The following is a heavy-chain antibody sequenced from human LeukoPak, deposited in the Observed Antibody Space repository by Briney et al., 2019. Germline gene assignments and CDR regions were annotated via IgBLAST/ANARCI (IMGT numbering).Heavy chain of an antibody. V-gene: IGHV5-10-1*01. CDR1: GYSFTSYW. D-gene: IGHD2-8*01. CDR2: IDPSDSYT. CDR3: ARHRGYCTNGVRYTALYYFDY. J-gene: IGHJ4*02. Sequence: GESLKISCKGSGYSFTSYWISWVRQMPGKGLEWMGRIDPSDSYTNYSPSFQGHVTISADKSISTAYLQWSSLKASDTAMYYCARHRGYCTNGVRYTALYYFDYWGQGTLVTVSS.